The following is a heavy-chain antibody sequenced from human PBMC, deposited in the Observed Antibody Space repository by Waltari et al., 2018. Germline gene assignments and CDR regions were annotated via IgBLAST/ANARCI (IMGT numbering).Heavy chain of an antibody. CDR2: ISYTGAT. J-gene: IGHJ3*01. CDR1: GGSITKTRHT. D-gene: IGHD3-16*01. V-gene: IGHV4-39*01. Sequence: QLHLQESGPGLVKPSETLSLTCSVPGGSITKTRHTWGWIRQTPGTGLEWIATISYTGATYNNPSLKSRVTISGDTSKNQFSLKLTSVTAADTAVYYCATYIGASIGTAAFDVWGRGALVTVSS. CDR3: ATYIGASIGTAAFDV.